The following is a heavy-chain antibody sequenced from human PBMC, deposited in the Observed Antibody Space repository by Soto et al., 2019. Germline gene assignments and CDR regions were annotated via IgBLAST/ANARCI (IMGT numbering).Heavy chain of an antibody. D-gene: IGHD6-6*01. CDR1: GFTFSSYG. Sequence: HPGGSLRLSCAASGFTFSSYGMHWVRQAPGKGLEWVAVISYDGSNKYYADSVKGRFTISRDNSKNTPYLQMNSLRAGDTAVYYCAKVMKQLDAYYYGMDVWGQGTTVTVSS. CDR3: AKVMKQLDAYYYGMDV. V-gene: IGHV3-30*18. CDR2: ISYDGSNK. J-gene: IGHJ6*02.